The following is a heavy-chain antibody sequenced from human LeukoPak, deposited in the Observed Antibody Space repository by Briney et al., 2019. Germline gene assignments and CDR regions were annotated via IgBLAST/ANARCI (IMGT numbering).Heavy chain of an antibody. V-gene: IGHV1-2*02. CDR2: INPNSGGT. Sequence: ASVKVSCKASGYTFSGYYMHWVRQAPGQGLEWMGWINPNSGGTNYAQKFQGRVTMTRDTSISTAYMELSRLRSDDAAVYYCAETRPSGSPKFFQYWGQGTLVTV. CDR1: GYTFSGYY. J-gene: IGHJ1*01. CDR3: AETRPSGSPKFFQY. D-gene: IGHD3-22*01.